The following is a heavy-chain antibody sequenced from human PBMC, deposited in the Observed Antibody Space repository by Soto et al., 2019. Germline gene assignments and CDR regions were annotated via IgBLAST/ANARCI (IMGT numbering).Heavy chain of an antibody. CDR3: AGAGHFDCSWIAY. D-gene: IGHD3-9*01. CDR1: GFTFSSYW. CDR2: IHSDGSST. V-gene: IGHV3-74*01. Sequence: EVRLVESGGGLVQPGGSLRLSCAASGFTFSSYWMHWVRQAPGKGLVWVSRIHSDGSSTTYADSVKGRFTISRDNAKNTLYLQMNSLRAEDTAVYYCAGAGHFDCSWIAYWGQGTLVTVSS. J-gene: IGHJ4*02.